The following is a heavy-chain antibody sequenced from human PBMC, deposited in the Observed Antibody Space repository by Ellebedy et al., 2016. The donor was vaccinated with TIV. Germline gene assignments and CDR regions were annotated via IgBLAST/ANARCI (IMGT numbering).Heavy chain of an antibody. J-gene: IGHJ6*03. CDR3: ARGVYYDSSGYYSYYYYYMDV. D-gene: IGHD3-22*01. CDR1: GYTFTSYG. V-gene: IGHV1-18*01. CDR2: ISAYNGNT. Sequence: ASVKVSXKASGYTFTSYGISWVRQAPGQGLEWMGWISAYNGNTNYAQKLQGRVTMTTDTSTSTAYMELRSLRSDDTAVYYCARGVYYDSSGYYSYYYYYMDVWGKGTTVTVSS.